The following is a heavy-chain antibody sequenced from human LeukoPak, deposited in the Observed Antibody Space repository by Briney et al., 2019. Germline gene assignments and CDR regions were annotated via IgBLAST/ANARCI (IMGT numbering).Heavy chain of an antibody. CDR2: IKSKTDGGTT. V-gene: IGHV3-15*01. J-gene: IGHJ4*02. CDR1: EFPFSKAR. D-gene: IGHD3-10*01. CDR3: TSVGFGPYYFDN. Sequence: GGSLRLSCAVSEFPFSKARMSWVRQAPGRGLEWVGRIKSKTDGGTTDYAAPVKGRFTISRDDSKNTLYLQMNSLKTEDTAVYYCTSVGFGPYYFDNWGQGTLVTVSS.